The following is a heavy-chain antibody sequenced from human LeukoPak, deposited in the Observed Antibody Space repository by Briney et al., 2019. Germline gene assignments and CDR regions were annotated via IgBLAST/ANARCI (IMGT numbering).Heavy chain of an antibody. CDR2: IYYSGGT. Sequence: SETLSLTCTVSGVSISSGDYYWSWIRQPPGKGLEWIGYIYYSGGTYYNPSLKSRVTISVDTSKNQFSLKLSPVTAADTAVYYCARAYVRGYSYGWGDYFDYWGQGTLVTVSS. CDR3: ARAYVRGYSYGWGDYFDY. J-gene: IGHJ4*02. CDR1: GVSISSGDYY. D-gene: IGHD5-18*01. V-gene: IGHV4-30-4*01.